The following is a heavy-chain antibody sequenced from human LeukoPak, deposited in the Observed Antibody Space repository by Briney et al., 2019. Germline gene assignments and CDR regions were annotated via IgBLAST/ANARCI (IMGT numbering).Heavy chain of an antibody. V-gene: IGHV1-2*04. CDR1: GYTFTGYY. J-gene: IGHJ4*02. D-gene: IGHD5-24*01. Sequence: GASVKVSCKASGYTFTGYYMHWVRQAPGQGLEWMGWINPNSGGTNYAQKFQGWVTMTRDTSISTAYMELSRLRSDDTAVYYCARGDGYNYVPLDYWGQGTLVTVSS. CDR3: ARGDGYNYVPLDY. CDR2: INPNSGGT.